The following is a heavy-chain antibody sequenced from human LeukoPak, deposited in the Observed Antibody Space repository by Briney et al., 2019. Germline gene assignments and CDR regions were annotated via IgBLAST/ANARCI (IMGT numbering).Heavy chain of an antibody. Sequence: GGSLRLSCAASGFTFSTYTMNWVRQAPGKGLEWVSSISSSSSYIFYADSVKGRFTISRDNAKNSLYLQMNSLRAEDTAVYYCARADRPGTFYASDIWGQGTMVTVSS. CDR2: ISSSSSYI. CDR3: ARADRPGTFYASDI. V-gene: IGHV3-21*01. CDR1: GFTFSTYT. J-gene: IGHJ3*02.